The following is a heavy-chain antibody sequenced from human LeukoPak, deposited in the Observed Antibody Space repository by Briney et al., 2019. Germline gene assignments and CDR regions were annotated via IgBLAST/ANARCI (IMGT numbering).Heavy chain of an antibody. CDR3: VRDGGTDWYDP. CDR2: IKQDASER. CDR1: GFTISDYW. J-gene: IGHJ5*02. V-gene: IGHV3-7*01. Sequence: PRGSLRLSCAASGFTISDYWMTWVRQAPGKGLEWVANIKQDASERTYVDSVKGRFTISRDNAKNSIFLQMNSLRDEDRATYYCVRDGGTDWYDPWGQGTLVSVSS. D-gene: IGHD3-16*01.